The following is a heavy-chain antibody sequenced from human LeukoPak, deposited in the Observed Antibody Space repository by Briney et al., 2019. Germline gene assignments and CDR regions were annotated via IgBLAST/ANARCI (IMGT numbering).Heavy chain of an antibody. V-gene: IGHV3-9*01. CDR3: AKDAVATIQDYFDY. D-gene: IGHD5-24*01. CDR2: ISWNSGSI. CDR1: GFTFDDYA. Sequence: GGYLRLSCAASGFTFDDYAMHWVRQAPGKGLEWVSGISWNSGSIGYADSVKGRFTISRDNAKNSLYLQMNSLRAEDTALYYCAKDAVATIQDYFDYWGQGTLVTVSS. J-gene: IGHJ4*02.